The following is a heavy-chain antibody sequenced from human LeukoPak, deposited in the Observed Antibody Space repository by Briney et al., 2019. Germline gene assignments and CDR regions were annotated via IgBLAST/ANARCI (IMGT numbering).Heavy chain of an antibody. D-gene: IGHD3-22*01. V-gene: IGHV3-74*01. J-gene: IGHJ5*02. Sequence: PGGSLRLSCAASGFTFSRFLMHWVRQAPGKGLMWVSRINSDGSTATYADSVKGRFTISRDNAKDTLYLEMSSLRAEDTAVYYCARGTMIQGDNWFDPWGQGTLVTVSS. CDR1: GFTFSRFL. CDR3: ARGTMIQGDNWFDP. CDR2: INSDGSTA.